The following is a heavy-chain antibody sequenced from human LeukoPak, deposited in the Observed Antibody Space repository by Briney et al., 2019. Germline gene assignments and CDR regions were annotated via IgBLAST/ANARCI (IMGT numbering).Heavy chain of an antibody. Sequence: GGSLRLSCAASGFTFDDYTMSWVRQAPGKGLEWVALISWDGDNTYYADSVKGRFIISRDNSKNTLYLQMNSLRAEDTAVYYCAQDGASIRFDNWGQGTLVTVSS. J-gene: IGHJ4*02. CDR3: AQDGASIRFDN. CDR2: ISWDGDNT. V-gene: IGHV3-43*01. CDR1: GFTFDDYT. D-gene: IGHD3-3*01.